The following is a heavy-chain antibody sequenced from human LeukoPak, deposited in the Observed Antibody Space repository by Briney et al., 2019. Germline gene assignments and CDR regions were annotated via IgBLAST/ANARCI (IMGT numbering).Heavy chain of an antibody. D-gene: IGHD3-3*01. V-gene: IGHV4-31*03. CDR2: TYYSGST. J-gene: IGHJ5*02. Sequence: SQTLSLTCTVSGGSISSGGYYWSWIRQHPGKGLEWIGYTYYSGSTYHNPSLKSRVTISLDTSKNQFSLKLSSVTAADTAVYYCARGPPTYYDFPWGQGTLVTVSS. CDR1: GGSISSGGYY. CDR3: ARGPPTYYDFP.